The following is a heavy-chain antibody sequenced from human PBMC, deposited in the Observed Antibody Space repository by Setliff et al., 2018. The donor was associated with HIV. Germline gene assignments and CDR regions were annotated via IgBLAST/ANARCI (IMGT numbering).Heavy chain of an antibody. CDR1: GFTFSSYA. J-gene: IGHJ5*01. D-gene: IGHD3-10*01. CDR2: ISGGTGYT. CDR3: ARDGHYNSGSPNWFDS. Sequence: GGSLRLSCAASGFTFSSYAMSWVRQAPGKGLEWVSTISGGTGYTYYADSVKGRFTISRDNSKNTLFLQMSGLRVEDTAVYYCARDGHYNSGSPNWFDSWGQGILVTVSS. V-gene: IGHV3-23*01.